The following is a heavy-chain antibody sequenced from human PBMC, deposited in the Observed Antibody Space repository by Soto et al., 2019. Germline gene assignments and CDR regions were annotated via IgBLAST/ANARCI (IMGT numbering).Heavy chain of an antibody. Sequence: QLVESGGGLVKPGGSLRLSCSASGFTFSDENMSWVRQVPGKGLEWVSGISGGGSYIFYADSVQGRFSISRDNAKNSLFLEMNSLRVEDTAVYYCARDTDCHSTSCICPPHVGGQGTTVTVSS. CDR2: ISGGGSYI. CDR3: ARDTDCHSTSCICPPHV. V-gene: IGHV3-21*06. CDR1: GFTFSDEN. D-gene: IGHD2-2*01. J-gene: IGHJ6*02.